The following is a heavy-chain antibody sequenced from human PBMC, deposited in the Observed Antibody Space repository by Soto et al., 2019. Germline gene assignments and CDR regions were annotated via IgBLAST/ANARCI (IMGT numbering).Heavy chain of an antibody. V-gene: IGHV1-18*01. D-gene: IGHD3-10*01. Sequence: QVQLVQSGAEVKKPGASVKVSCKASGYTFTSYGISWVRQAPGQGLEWMGWISAYNGNTNYAQKLQGRVTMTTDTSTSTDYMELRSLRSDDTAVYYCARRELHGGYYGSGSYYDFDYWGQGTLVTVSS. J-gene: IGHJ4*02. CDR2: ISAYNGNT. CDR1: GYTFTSYG. CDR3: ARRELHGGYYGSGSYYDFDY.